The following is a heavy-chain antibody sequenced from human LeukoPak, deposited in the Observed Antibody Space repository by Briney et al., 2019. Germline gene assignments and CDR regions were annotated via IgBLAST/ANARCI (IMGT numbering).Heavy chain of an antibody. D-gene: IGHD3-22*01. CDR2: IYPGDSDT. Sequence: GESLKISCKGSGYSFTSYWIGWVRQMPGKGLEWMGIIYPGDSDTRYSPSFQGQVTISADKSISTAYLQWSSLKASDTAMYYCARGGPYYYDSSGAYYFDYWGQGTLVTVSS. CDR1: GYSFTSYW. CDR3: ARGGPYYYDSSGAYYFDY. J-gene: IGHJ4*02. V-gene: IGHV5-51*01.